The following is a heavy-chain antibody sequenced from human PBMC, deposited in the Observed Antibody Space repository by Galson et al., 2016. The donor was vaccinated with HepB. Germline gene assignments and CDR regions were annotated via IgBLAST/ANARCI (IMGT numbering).Heavy chain of an antibody. V-gene: IGHV4-4*07. D-gene: IGHD2-21*02. CDR2: IYPSGST. CDR1: GGSDYNYF. J-gene: IGHJ4*02. CDR3: AREGRGDSPFDY. Sequence: SETLSLTCTVSGGSDYNYFWSWIRQPAGKGLEWIGRIYPSGSTDYNPSLKSRVTLSIDTSKNQFSLKLSSVTAADTAVYYCAREGRGDSPFDYWGQGTLVTVSS.